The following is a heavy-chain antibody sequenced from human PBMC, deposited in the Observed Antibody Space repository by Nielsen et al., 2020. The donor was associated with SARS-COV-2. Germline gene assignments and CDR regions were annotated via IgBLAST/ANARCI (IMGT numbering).Heavy chain of an antibody. V-gene: IGHV1-24*01. CDR3: ARDVNMITFGGVMYYFDY. CDR2: FDPEDGET. Sequence: ASVKVSCQVSGYTLTELSMHWVRQAPGKGLEWMGGFDPEDGETIYAQKFQGRVTMTEDTSTDTAYMELSSLRSEDTAVYYCARDVNMITFGGVMYYFDYWGQGTLVTVSS. J-gene: IGHJ4*02. CDR1: GYTLTELS. D-gene: IGHD3-16*01.